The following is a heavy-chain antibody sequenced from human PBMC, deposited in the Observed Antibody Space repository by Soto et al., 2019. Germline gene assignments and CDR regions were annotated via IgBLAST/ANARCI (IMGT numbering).Heavy chain of an antibody. Sequence: TGGSLRLSCAASGFTFSSYAMSWVRQAPGKGLEWVSAISDSGGSTYYADSVRGRSTISRDNSKNTLYLQLNNLGAEDTAVYYCAKDKPAAGSQWLVPIWGRGTLVTVSS. V-gene: IGHV3-23*01. CDR2: ISDSGGST. D-gene: IGHD6-19*01. J-gene: IGHJ4*02. CDR3: AKDKPAAGSQWLVPI. CDR1: GFTFSSYA.